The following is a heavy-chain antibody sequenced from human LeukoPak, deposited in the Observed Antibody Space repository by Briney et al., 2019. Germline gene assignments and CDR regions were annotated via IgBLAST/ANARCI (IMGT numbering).Heavy chain of an antibody. CDR3: ARRAIAAYNDYMDV. CDR2: ISAYKGNT. D-gene: IGHD6-6*01. CDR1: GYTFTAYD. Sequence: ASVKVSCKASGYTFTAYDINWVRQAPGQGLEWMGWISAYKGNTNFAQKLQGGVTMTTDTSTSTAYMELRSLRSDDTAVYYCARRAIAAYNDYMDVWGKGTTVTVSS. V-gene: IGHV1-18*01. J-gene: IGHJ6*03.